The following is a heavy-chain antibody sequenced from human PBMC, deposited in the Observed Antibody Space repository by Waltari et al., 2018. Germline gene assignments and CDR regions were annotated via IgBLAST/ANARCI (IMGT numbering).Heavy chain of an antibody. D-gene: IGHD2-2*03. CDR3: ARQTLGYCTSAACRRLEK. Sequence: QVQLQESGPGLVRPSGTLSLTCDVSGYFINTGFFWGWIRQPPGKGLEWIGNIYHDGTTYYNPSLKHRPMISLDTSKNQISLRLNFVDAADTAVYYCARQTLGYCTSAACRRLEKWGQGILVTVSS. J-gene: IGHJ1*01. V-gene: IGHV4-38-2*01. CDR2: IYHDGTT. CDR1: GYFINTGFF.